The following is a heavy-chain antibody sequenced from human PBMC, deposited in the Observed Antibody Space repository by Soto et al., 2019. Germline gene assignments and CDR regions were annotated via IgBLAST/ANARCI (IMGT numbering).Heavy chain of an antibody. Sequence: GASVKVSCKASGYTFTGYYMHWVRQAPGQGLEWMGWINPNSGGTNYAQKFQGWVTMTRDTSISTAYMELSRLRSDDTAVYYCARGYCTNGVCYTYPYDSSGYYYGWFDPWGQGTLVTVSS. V-gene: IGHV1-2*04. CDR1: GYTFTGYY. D-gene: IGHD2-8*01. CDR3: ARGYCTNGVCYTYPYDSSGYYYGWFDP. CDR2: INPNSGGT. J-gene: IGHJ5*02.